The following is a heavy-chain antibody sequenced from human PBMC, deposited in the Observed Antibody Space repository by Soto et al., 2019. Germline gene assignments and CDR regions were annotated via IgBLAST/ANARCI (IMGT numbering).Heavy chain of an antibody. J-gene: IGHJ4*02. CDR1: GFTLTSYA. V-gene: IGHV3-23*01. CDR3: AKDLTVGALTAFDY. D-gene: IGHD1-26*01. CDR2: IVASGAST. Sequence: PGWSLRLSCAASGFTLTSYAMSWVRQAPGKGLEWVASIVASGASTYYADSVKVRFTISRDNSKNTLYLQMNGLRAEDTAIYYCAKDLTVGALTAFDYWGQGMLVTVSS.